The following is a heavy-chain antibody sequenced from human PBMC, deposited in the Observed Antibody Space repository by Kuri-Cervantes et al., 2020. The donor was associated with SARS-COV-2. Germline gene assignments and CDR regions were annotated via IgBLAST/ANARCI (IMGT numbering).Heavy chain of an antibody. J-gene: IGHJ6*03. Sequence: GESLKISCAASGFTFSSYSMNWVRQAPGKGLEWVSSISSSSSYIYYADSVKGRFTISRDNAKNSLYLQMNSLRAEDTAVYYCARANGDYQIEIDYYYYYYMDVWGKGTRSPSP. CDR2: ISSSSSYI. V-gene: IGHV3-21*01. D-gene: IGHD4-17*01. CDR3: ARANGDYQIEIDYYYYYYMDV. CDR1: GFTFSSYS.